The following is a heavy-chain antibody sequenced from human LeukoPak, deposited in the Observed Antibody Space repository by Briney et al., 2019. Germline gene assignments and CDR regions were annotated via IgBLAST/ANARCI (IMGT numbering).Heavy chain of an antibody. V-gene: IGHV3-74*01. Sequence: GGSLRLSCAASGFTFSSYWMHWVRQAPGKGLVWVSRINSDGSSTSYADSVKGRFTISRDNAKNSLYLQMNSLRVEDTAVYFCARGALGMSGRIVDAFDIWGQGTRVTVSS. CDR3: ARGALGMSGRIVDAFDI. J-gene: IGHJ3*02. D-gene: IGHD1-14*01. CDR1: GFTFSSYW. CDR2: INSDGSST.